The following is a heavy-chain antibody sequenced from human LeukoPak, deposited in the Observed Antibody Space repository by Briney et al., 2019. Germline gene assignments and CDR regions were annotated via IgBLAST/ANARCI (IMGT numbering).Heavy chain of an antibody. CDR3: ARPVTSSCYSLDY. D-gene: IGHD2-15*01. Sequence: GASVKVSCKASGYTFTSYDINWVRQATGQGLEWMGWMNPNSGNTGYAQKFQGRVTMTRNTSISTAYMELSSLRSEDTAVYYCARPVTSSCYSLDYWGQGTLVTASS. J-gene: IGHJ4*02. CDR1: GYTFTSYD. V-gene: IGHV1-8*01. CDR2: MNPNSGNT.